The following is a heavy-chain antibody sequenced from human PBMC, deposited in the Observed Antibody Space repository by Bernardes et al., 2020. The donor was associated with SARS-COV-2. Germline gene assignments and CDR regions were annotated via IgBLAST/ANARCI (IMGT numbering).Heavy chain of an antibody. CDR3: AGSLPYYGMDV. CDR1: GFTFSSYG. D-gene: IGHD3-10*01. V-gene: IGHV3-30*03. J-gene: IGHJ6*02. CDR2: ISYDGSNK. Sequence: GGFLRLSCAASGFTFSSYGMHWVRQAPGKGLEWVAVISYDGSNKYYADSVKGRFTISRDNSKNTLYLQMNSLRAEDTAVYYCAGSLPYYGMDVWGQGTTVTVSS.